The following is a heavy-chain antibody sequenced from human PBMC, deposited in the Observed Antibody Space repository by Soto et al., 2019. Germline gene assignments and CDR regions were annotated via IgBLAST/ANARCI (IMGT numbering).Heavy chain of an antibody. J-gene: IGHJ4*02. Sequence: ASVKVSCKASGGTFSSYTISWVRQAPGQGLEWMGRIIPILGIANYAQKFQGRVTITADKSTSTAYMELSSLRSEDTAVYYCASGGNSIYFDYWGQGTLVTVSS. CDR1: GGTFSSYT. D-gene: IGHD2-21*02. CDR2: IIPILGIA. CDR3: ASGGNSIYFDY. V-gene: IGHV1-69*02.